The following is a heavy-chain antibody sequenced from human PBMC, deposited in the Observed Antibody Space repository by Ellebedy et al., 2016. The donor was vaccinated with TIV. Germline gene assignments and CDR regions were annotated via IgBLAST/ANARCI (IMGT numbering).Heavy chain of an antibody. CDR2: ISAYNGNT. J-gene: IGHJ6*02. CDR3: TTSSGWPKKYYYYYYGMDV. V-gene: IGHV1-18*01. D-gene: IGHD6-19*01. CDR1: GYTFTSYG. Sequence: ASVKVSXXASGYTFTSYGISWVRQAPGQGLEWMGWISAYNGNTNYAQKFQGRVTVTADESTSTAYMELSSLRSEDTAVYYCTTSSGWPKKYYYYYYGMDVWGQGTTVTVSS.